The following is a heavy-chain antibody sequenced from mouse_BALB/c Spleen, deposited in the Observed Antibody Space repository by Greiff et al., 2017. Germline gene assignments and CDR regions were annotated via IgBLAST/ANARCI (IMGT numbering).Heavy chain of an antibody. Sequence: VKLMESGAELVRPGTSVKVSCKASGYAFTNYLIEWVKQRPGQGLEWIGVINPGSGGTNYNEKFKGKATLTADKSSSTAYMQLSSLTSDDSAVYFCARGGYDGSYYFDYWGQGTTLTVSS. CDR3: ARGGYDGSYYFDY. CDR2: INPGSGGT. D-gene: IGHD2-2*01. J-gene: IGHJ2*01. CDR1: GYAFTNYL. V-gene: IGHV1-54*01.